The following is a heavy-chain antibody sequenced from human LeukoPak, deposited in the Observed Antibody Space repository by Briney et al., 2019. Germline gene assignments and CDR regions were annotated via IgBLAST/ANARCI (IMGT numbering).Heavy chain of an antibody. V-gene: IGHV1-8*01. Sequence: ASVKVSCKASGYTFTSYDINWVRQATGQGLEWMGWMNPNSGNTGYAQKFQGRVTMTRNTSISTAYMELSRLRSDDTAVYYCARDARSMVRGVIFNWFDPWGQGTLVTVSS. CDR3: ARDARSMVRGVIFNWFDP. D-gene: IGHD3-10*01. J-gene: IGHJ5*02. CDR1: GYTFTSYD. CDR2: MNPNSGNT.